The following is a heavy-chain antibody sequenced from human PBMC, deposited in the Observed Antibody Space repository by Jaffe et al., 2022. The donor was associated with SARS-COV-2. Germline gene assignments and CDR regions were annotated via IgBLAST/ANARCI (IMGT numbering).Heavy chain of an antibody. CDR1: GFTFSSYG. V-gene: IGHV3-30*18. Sequence: QVQLVESGGGVVQPGRSLRLSCAASGFTFSSYGMHWVRQAPGKGLEWVAVISYDGSNKYYADSVKGRFTISRDNSKNTLYLQMNSLRAEDTAVYYCAKDRYSSGRRDFDYWGQGTLVTVSS. CDR3: AKDRYSSGRRDFDY. J-gene: IGHJ4*02. CDR2: ISYDGSNK. D-gene: IGHD6-19*01.